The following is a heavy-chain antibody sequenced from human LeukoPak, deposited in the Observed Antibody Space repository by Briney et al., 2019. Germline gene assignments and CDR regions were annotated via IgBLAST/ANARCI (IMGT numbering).Heavy chain of an antibody. J-gene: IGHJ3*02. V-gene: IGHV3-30*18. Sequence: GGSLRLSCAASGFTFSSYGMHWVRQAPGKGLEWVAVISYDGSNKYYADSVKGRFTISRDNSKNTLYLQMNSLRAEDTAVYYCAKDLIAAAGAYDAFDIWGQGTMVTVSS. CDR2: ISYDGSNK. D-gene: IGHD6-13*01. CDR1: GFTFSSYG. CDR3: AKDLIAAAGAYDAFDI.